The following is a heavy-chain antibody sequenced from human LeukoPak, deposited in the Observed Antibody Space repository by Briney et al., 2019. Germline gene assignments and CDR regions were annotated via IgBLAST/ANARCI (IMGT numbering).Heavy chain of an antibody. V-gene: IGHV6-1*01. CDR1: GDSVSSNSAA. D-gene: IGHD3-16*01. J-gene: IGHJ5*02. Sequence: SQTLSLTCAISGDSVSSNSAAWNWIRQSPSRGLEWLGRTYYRSKWYNDYAVSVKSRITINPDTSKNQFSLQLNSVTPEDTAVYYCAKAVPGGEALANWFHPWGQGTLVPGSS. CDR2: TYYRSKWYN. CDR3: AKAVPGGEALANWFHP.